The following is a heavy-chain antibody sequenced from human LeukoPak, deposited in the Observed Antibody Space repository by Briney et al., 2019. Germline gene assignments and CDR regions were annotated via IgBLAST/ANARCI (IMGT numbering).Heavy chain of an antibody. CDR2: ISYDGSNK. V-gene: IGHV3-30*18. CDR1: GFTFSSYG. J-gene: IGHJ4*02. Sequence: PGGSLRLSCAASGFTFSSYGMHWVRQAPGKGLEWVAVISYDGSNKYYADSVKGRFTISRDNSKNSLYLQMNSLRAEDTALYYCAKDQSTRGSGWSLLPGDWGQGTLVTVSS. CDR3: AKDQSTRGSGWSLLPGD. D-gene: IGHD6-19*01.